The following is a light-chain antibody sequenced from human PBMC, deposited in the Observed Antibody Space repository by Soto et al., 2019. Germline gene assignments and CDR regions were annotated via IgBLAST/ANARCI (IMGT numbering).Light chain of an antibody. CDR1: QRISSY. CDR3: QQRAT. Sequence: IEFTQSPASLSPSVGYRVTIPWRASQRISSYLAWYQQKPRKAPKLLIYAASALQSGVPSRFGSSGSGTDFSLTISSVQHEEFATYYWQQRATFGGGTKVDIK. J-gene: IGKJ4*01. CDR2: AAS. V-gene: IGKV1-9*01.